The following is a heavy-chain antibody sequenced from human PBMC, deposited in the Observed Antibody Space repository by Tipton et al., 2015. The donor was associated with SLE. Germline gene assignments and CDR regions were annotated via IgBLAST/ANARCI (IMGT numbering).Heavy chain of an antibody. V-gene: IGHV4-38-2*02. J-gene: IGHJ4*02. CDR1: GYSISSGYY. Sequence: TLSLTCTVSGYSISSGYYWGWIRQPPGKGLEWIGSIYHSGSTYYNPSLKSRVTISVDTSKNQFSLKLSSVTAADTAVYYCAKRDYGDPGVDYWGQGTLVTVSS. CDR2: IYHSGST. D-gene: IGHD4-17*01. CDR3: AKRDYGDPGVDY.